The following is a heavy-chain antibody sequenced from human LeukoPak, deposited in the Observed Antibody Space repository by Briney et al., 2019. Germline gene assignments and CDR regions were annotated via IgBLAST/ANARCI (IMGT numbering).Heavy chain of an antibody. D-gene: IGHD3-16*02. J-gene: IGHJ4*02. CDR3: AKGGLIAYFDY. Sequence: GGSLRLSCAASGLTFSSYAMSWVRQAPGKGLEWVSAISGSDDSTYYADSVKGRFTISRDNSKNTLYLQMNSLRAEDTALYYCAKGGLIAYFDYRGQGTLVTVSS. CDR1: GLTFSSYA. V-gene: IGHV3-23*01. CDR2: ISGSDDST.